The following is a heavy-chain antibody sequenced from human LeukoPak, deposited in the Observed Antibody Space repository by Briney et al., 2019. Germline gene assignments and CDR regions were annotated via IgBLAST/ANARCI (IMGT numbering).Heavy chain of an antibody. J-gene: IGHJ4*02. CDR1: GGSISRSSYY. V-gene: IGHV4-39*07. Sequence: SETLSLACTVSGGSISRSSYYWGWIRQPPGKGLEWIGSIYYSGSTYYNPSLKSRVTISVDTSKNQFSLKLSSVTAADTAAYYCARDGASITIFGVVIDAGHYFDYWGQGTLVTVSS. CDR2: IYYSGST. D-gene: IGHD3-3*01. CDR3: ARDGASITIFGVVIDAGHYFDY.